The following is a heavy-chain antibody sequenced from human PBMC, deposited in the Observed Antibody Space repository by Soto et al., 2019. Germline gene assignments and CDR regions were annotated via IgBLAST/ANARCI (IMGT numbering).Heavy chain of an antibody. V-gene: IGHV1-69*01. CDR2: IIPTLGTP. D-gene: IGHD6-19*01. CDR3: ARVGLGAYDY. Sequence: QVQLVQSGAEVKKPGSSVKVSCKASGGTFSNFAFNWMRQAPGQGLDWMGGIIPTLGTPHYAQKFLGRVTITADESTRTVYMEMSSLTVEDTAVYYCARVGLGAYDYWGQGTLVIVSS. J-gene: IGHJ4*02. CDR1: GGTFSNFA.